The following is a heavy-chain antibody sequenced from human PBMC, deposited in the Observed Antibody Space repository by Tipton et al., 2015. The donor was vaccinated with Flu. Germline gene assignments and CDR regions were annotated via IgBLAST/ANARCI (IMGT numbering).Heavy chain of an antibody. CDR3: ARVGSAAAGTN. D-gene: IGHD6-13*01. Sequence: LRLSCAVYGGSFSGYYWSWIRQPPGKGLEWIGEINHSGSTNCNPSLKSRVTISVDTSKNQFSLKLSSVTAADTAVYYCARVGSAAAGTNWGQGTLVTVSS. V-gene: IGHV4-34*01. CDR1: GGSFSGYY. CDR2: INHSGST. J-gene: IGHJ4*02.